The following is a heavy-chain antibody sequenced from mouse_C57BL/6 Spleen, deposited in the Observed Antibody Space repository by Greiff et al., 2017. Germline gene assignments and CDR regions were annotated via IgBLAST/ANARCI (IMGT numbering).Heavy chain of an antibody. CDR2: INPNNGGT. J-gene: IGHJ2*01. D-gene: IGHD1-1*01. V-gene: IGHV1-26*01. Sequence: EVQLQQSGPELVKPGASVKISCKASGYTFTDYYMTWVKQSHGKSLEWIGDINPNNGGTSYNQKFKGKATLTVDKSSSTAYMELRSLTSEDSAVYYSARSDYGSSYYFDYWGQGTTLTVSS. CDR1: GYTFTDYY. CDR3: ARSDYGSSYYFDY.